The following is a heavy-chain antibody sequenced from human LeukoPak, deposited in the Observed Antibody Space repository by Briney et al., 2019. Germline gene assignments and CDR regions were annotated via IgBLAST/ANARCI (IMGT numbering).Heavy chain of an antibody. J-gene: IGHJ5*01. D-gene: IGHD3-22*01. Sequence: QPGGSLRLSCAASGFTFSSYAMSWVRQAPGKGLEWVSAISGSGGSTYYADSVKGRFTISRDNSKNTLYLQMNSLRAEDTAVYYCAKDWPNFHENSGHYYRRDGDSWGQGTLVTVSS. CDR2: ISGSGGST. CDR3: AKDWPNFHENSGHYYRRDGDS. V-gene: IGHV3-23*01. CDR1: GFTFSSYA.